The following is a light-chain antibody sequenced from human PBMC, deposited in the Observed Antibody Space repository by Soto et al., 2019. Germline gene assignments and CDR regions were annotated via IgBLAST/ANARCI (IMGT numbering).Light chain of an antibody. V-gene: IGKV3-20*01. J-gene: IGKJ1*01. Sequence: EIVLTQSPGTMSLSPGERATLSCRARQSVSSSNLAWYQQKPGQAPRLLMYGTSSRATGIPDRFSGSGSGTDVTLTISRMAHADFAVYYCQQYGSSRWTLGQGTKVEIK. CDR1: QSVSSSN. CDR3: QQYGSSRWT. CDR2: GTS.